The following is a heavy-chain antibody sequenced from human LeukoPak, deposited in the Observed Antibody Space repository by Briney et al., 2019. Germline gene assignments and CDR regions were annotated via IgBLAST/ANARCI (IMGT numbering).Heavy chain of an antibody. CDR2: IYPGDSDT. CDR1: GYSFTSYW. CDR3: ASAQTHEKYSNSWLVAFDI. V-gene: IGHV5-51*01. Sequence: GESLKISCKGSGYSFTSYWIGWVRQMPGKGLEWMGIIYPGDSDTRYSPSFQGQVTISADKSISTAYLQWSSLKASDTAMYYCASAQTHEKYSNSWLVAFDIWGQGTMVTVSS. J-gene: IGHJ3*02. D-gene: IGHD6-13*01.